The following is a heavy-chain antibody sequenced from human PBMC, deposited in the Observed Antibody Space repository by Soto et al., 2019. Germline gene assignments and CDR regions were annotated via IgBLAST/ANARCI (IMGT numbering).Heavy chain of an antibody. CDR3: AKSRDAYNFYFYYGMDV. CDR1: GFTFSNYG. Sequence: GGSLRLSCAASGFTFSNYGMNWVRQTPGKGLEWVALILYDGSNEYYADSVKGRFTISRDNSKNTLYLQVSSLRAEDTAVYYCAKSRDAYNFYFYYGMDVWGQGTSVTVSS. D-gene: IGHD1-1*01. V-gene: IGHV3-30*18. CDR2: ILYDGSNE. J-gene: IGHJ6*02.